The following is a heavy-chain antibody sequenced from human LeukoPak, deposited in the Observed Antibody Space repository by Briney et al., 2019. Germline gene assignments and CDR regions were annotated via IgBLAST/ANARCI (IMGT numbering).Heavy chain of an antibody. CDR3: ARAGGRSWFDP. CDR1: GYTFSNSY. Sequence: GASVKLSCKASGYTFSNSYIHWGRQAPGQGLEWMGSMNPKSGGTKYAQKFQGRVSMTRDTSISTAYMELASLTSDDTAVYYCARAGGRSWFDPWGQGTLVTVSS. CDR2: MNPKSGGT. J-gene: IGHJ5*02. D-gene: IGHD1-26*01. V-gene: IGHV1-2*02.